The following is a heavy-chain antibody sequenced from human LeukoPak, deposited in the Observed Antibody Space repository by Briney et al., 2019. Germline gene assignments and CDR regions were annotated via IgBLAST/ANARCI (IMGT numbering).Heavy chain of an antibody. CDR3: ARGGKSGWYKSLDY. D-gene: IGHD6-19*01. CDR2: INHSGST. Sequence: SETLSLTCAVYGGSFSGYYWSWIRQPPGKGLEWIGEINHSGSTNYNPSLKSRVTISVDTSKNQFSLKLSSVTAADTAVYYCARGGKSGWYKSLDYWGQGTLVTVSS. CDR1: GGSFSGYY. V-gene: IGHV4-34*01. J-gene: IGHJ4*02.